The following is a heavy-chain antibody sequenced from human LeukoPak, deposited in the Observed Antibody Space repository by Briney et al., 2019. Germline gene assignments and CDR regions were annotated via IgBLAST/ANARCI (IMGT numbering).Heavy chain of an antibody. Sequence: ASVKVSCKASGYTFTRYYMYWVRQAPGQGLAWMGWINPNSGGTNYAQKFQGRVTMTRDTSISTAYMELSRLRSDDTAVYYCARMRRDGYDSFDYWGQGTLVTVSS. CDR1: GYTFTRYY. CDR2: INPNSGGT. V-gene: IGHV1-2*02. J-gene: IGHJ4*02. D-gene: IGHD5-24*01. CDR3: ARMRRDGYDSFDY.